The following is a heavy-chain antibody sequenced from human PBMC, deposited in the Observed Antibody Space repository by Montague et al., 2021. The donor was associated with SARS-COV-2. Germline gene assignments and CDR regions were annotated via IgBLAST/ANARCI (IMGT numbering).Heavy chain of an antibody. J-gene: IGHJ4*02. CDR1: GFSLSTSGMC. Sequence: PALVKPTQTLTLTCTFSGFSLSTSGMCVSWIRQPPGKALEWLALIDWDDDKYYSTSLKTRPTISKDTSKNQVVLTMTNVDPVDTATYYCARIRDYDILTGSYSGFDYWGQGTLVTVSS. CDR2: IDWDDDK. D-gene: IGHD3-9*01. V-gene: IGHV2-70*01. CDR3: ARIRDYDILTGSYSGFDY.